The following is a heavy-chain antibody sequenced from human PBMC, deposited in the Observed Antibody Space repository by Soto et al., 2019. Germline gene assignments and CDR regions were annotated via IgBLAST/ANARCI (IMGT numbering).Heavy chain of an antibody. D-gene: IGHD2-8*01. CDR1: GFTFSSYS. V-gene: IGHV3-48*02. CDR3: ASDVLMDYYGMDV. Sequence: GGSLRISCAASGFTFSSYSMNWVRQAPGKGLEWVSYISSSSTIYYADSVKGRFTISRDNAKNSLYLQMNSLRDEDTAVYYCASDVLMDYYGMDVWGQGTTVTVSS. CDR2: ISSSSTI. J-gene: IGHJ6*02.